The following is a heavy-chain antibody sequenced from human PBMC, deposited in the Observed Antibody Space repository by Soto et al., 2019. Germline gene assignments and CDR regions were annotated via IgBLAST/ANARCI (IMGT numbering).Heavy chain of an antibody. Sequence: QVQLVQSGAEVKKPGASVKVSCKASGYTFTSYDINWVRQATGQGLEWMGWMKPNSGNTGYAQKFQGRVNMTRNTSISTAYMELSSLRSEDTAVYYCARVAYYDFWSGYFSRVYYYYYMDVWGKGTTVTVSS. D-gene: IGHD3-3*01. J-gene: IGHJ6*03. CDR1: GYTFTSYD. V-gene: IGHV1-8*01. CDR3: ARVAYYDFWSGYFSRVYYYYYMDV. CDR2: MKPNSGNT.